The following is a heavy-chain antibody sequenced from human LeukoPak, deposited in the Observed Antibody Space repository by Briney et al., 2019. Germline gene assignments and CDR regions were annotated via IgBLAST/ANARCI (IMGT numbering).Heavy chain of an antibody. CDR2: FDPGDGET. CDR1: GYTLTELS. D-gene: IGHD6-19*01. CDR3: ASGGRYSSGYDY. J-gene: IGHJ4*02. V-gene: IGHV1-24*01. Sequence: ASVKVSCKVSGYTLTELSMHWVRQAPGKGLEWMGGFDPGDGETIYAQKFQGRVTMTEDTSTDTAYMELSSLRSEDTAVYYCASGGRYSSGYDYWGQGTLVTVSS.